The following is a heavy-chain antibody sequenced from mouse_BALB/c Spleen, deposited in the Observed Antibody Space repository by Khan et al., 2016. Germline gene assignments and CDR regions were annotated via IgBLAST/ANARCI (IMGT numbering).Heavy chain of an antibody. J-gene: IGHJ3*02. CDR2: INPDSSTI. CDR1: GFDFSRYW. V-gene: IGHV4-1*02. D-gene: IGHD1-1*01. CDR3: ARAGYYGYLGN. Sequence: EVKLLEAGGGLVQPGGSLKLSCAASGFDFSRYWMSWVRQAPGKGLEWIGEINPDSSTINYTPSLKDKFIISRDNAKNTLYLQMSKVRSEDTVLXYCARAGYYGYLGNWGQGTLVTVSA.